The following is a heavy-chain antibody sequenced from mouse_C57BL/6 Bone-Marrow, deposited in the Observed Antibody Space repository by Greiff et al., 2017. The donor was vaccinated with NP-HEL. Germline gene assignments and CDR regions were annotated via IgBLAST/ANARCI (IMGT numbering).Heavy chain of an antibody. CDR3: ARHEEGAYYYGSREPLFAY. V-gene: IGHV1-62-2*01. CDR1: GYTFTEYT. CDR2: FYPGSGSI. J-gene: IGHJ3*01. Sequence: QVQLQQSGAELVKPGASVKLSCKASGYTFTEYTIHWVKQRSGQGLEWIGWFYPGSGSIKYNEKFKDKATLTADKSSSTVYMELSRLTSEDSAVYFCARHEEGAYYYGSREPLFAYWGQGTLVTVSA. D-gene: IGHD1-1*01.